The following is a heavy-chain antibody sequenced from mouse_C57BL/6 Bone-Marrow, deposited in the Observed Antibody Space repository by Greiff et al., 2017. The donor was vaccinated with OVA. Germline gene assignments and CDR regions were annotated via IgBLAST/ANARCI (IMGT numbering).Heavy chain of an antibody. CDR1: GYAFSSYW. J-gene: IGHJ1*03. CDR2: IYPGDGDT. V-gene: IGHV1-80*01. D-gene: IGHD1-1*01. Sequence: QVQLQQSGAELVKPGASVKISCKASGYAFSSYWMNWVKQRPGKGLEWIGQIYPGDGDTNYNGKFKGKATLTADKSSSTAYMQLSSLTSEDSAVYFCARGGDSSYPFWYFDVWGTGTTVTVSS. CDR3: ARGGDSSYPFWYFDV.